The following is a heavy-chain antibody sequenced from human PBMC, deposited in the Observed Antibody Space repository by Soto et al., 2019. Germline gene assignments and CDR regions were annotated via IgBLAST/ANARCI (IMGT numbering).Heavy chain of an antibody. V-gene: IGHV4-30-4*01. D-gene: IGHD3-3*01. CDR2: IYYSGST. Sequence: TSETLSLTCTVSGGSISSGDYSWGGIRQPPGKGLEWIGYIYYSGSTYYNPSLKSRVTISVDTSKNQFSLKLSSVTAADTAVYYCARGRFLEWLLEYYFDYWGQGTLVTVS. J-gene: IGHJ4*02. CDR1: GGSISSGDYS. CDR3: ARGRFLEWLLEYYFDY.